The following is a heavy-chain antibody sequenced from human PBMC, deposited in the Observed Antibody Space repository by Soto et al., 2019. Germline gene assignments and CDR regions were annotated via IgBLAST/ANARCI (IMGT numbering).Heavy chain of an antibody. D-gene: IGHD2-15*01. CDR3: ARPLAEVVVAGFSD. CDR1: GGSISSSSYY. V-gene: IGHV4-39*01. CDR2: IYYSGST. Sequence: PSETLSLTCTVSGGSISSSSYYWGWIRQPPGKGLEWIGSIYYSGSTYYNPSLKSRVTISVDTSKNQFSLKLSSVTAADTAVYYCARPLAEVVVAGFSDWGQGTLVTVSS. J-gene: IGHJ4*02.